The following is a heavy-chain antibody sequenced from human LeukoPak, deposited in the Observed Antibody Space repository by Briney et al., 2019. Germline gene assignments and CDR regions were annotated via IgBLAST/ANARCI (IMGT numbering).Heavy chain of an antibody. CDR1: GFTVSSNY. CDR2: IYSGGST. CDR3: AKGAVAGYKTIDY. J-gene: IGHJ4*02. Sequence: GGSLRLSCAASGFTVSSNYMSWVRQAPGKGLEWVSVIYSGGSTYYADSVKGRFTISRDNSKNTLYLQMNSLRAEDTAVYYCAKGAVAGYKTIDYWGQGTLVTVSS. D-gene: IGHD6-19*01. V-gene: IGHV3-66*01.